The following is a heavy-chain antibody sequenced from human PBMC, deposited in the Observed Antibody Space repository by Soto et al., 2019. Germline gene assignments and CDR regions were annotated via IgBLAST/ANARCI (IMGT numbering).Heavy chain of an antibody. CDR3: AQESGDEILTGYYPPLPPPAA. Sequence: GGSLRLSCAASGFTFSSYAMSWVRQAPGKGLEWVSAISGSGGSTYYADSVKGRFTISRDNSKSTLYLQMNSLRAEDTAVYYCAQESGDEILTGYYPPLPPPAAWGQGTLVTAPQ. J-gene: IGHJ5*02. V-gene: IGHV3-23*01. CDR2: ISGSGGST. CDR1: GFTFSSYA. D-gene: IGHD3-9*01.